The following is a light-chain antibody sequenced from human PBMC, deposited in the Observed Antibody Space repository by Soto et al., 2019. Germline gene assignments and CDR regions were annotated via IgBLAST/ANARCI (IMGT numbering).Light chain of an antibody. J-gene: IGLJ2*01. V-gene: IGLV2-14*03. Sequence: QSALTQPASVSGSPGQSITISCTGTGSDVGDYKYVSWYQQHPGKAPKLMIYDVNSRPSGVSNRFSGSKSGNTASLTISGLQAEDEADYHCSSYSTSGTLGLFGGGTKLTVL. CDR2: DVN. CDR3: SSYSTSGTLGL. CDR1: GSDVGDYKY.